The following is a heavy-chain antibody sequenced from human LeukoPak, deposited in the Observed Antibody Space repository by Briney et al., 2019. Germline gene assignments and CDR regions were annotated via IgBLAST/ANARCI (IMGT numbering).Heavy chain of an antibody. Sequence: ASVKVSCKASGYTFTSYGISWVRQAPGQGLEGMGWINAYNGNTNYAQKYQGRVTMTTDTSTSTVYMERRSLRSDDTAVYYCARDTYSSSAWFDPWGQGTLVTVSS. CDR1: GYTFTSYG. V-gene: IGHV1-18*01. J-gene: IGHJ5*02. CDR2: INAYNGNT. CDR3: ARDTYSSSAWFDP. D-gene: IGHD6-6*01.